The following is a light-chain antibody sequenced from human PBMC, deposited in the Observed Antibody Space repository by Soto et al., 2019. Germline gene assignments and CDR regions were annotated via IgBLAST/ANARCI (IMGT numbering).Light chain of an antibody. J-gene: IGKJ2*01. Sequence: DIQMTQSPSTLSASVGDRVTITCRASQSIGGWLAWYQQKPGKAPKLLIYKASNLESGVPSKFSGSGSETEFTLTISSLQPDDFATYYCQQYHRFPYTFGQGTKLEIK. CDR3: QQYHRFPYT. V-gene: IGKV1-5*03. CDR2: KAS. CDR1: QSIGGW.